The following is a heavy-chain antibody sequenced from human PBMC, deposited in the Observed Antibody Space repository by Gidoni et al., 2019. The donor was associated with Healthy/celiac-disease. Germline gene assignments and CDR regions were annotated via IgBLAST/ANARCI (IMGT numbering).Heavy chain of an antibody. CDR3: ASTGANQQGIVVVNLRWGYNWFDP. Sequence: QVQLVQSGAEVKKPGSSVKVSCKASGGTFSSYALRWVHTAPGQGLEWMGGIIPIFGTANYAQKFQGRVTITADESTSTAYMELSSLRSEDTAVYYCASTGANQQGIVVVNLRWGYNWFDPWGQGTLVTVSS. CDR2: IIPIFGTA. V-gene: IGHV1-69*01. J-gene: IGHJ5*02. CDR1: GGTFSSYA. D-gene: IGHD3-22*01.